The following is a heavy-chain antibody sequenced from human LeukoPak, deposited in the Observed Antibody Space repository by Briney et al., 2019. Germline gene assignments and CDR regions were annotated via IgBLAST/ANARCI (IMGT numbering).Heavy chain of an antibody. V-gene: IGHV3-21*01. CDR2: INSKSRYI. J-gene: IGHJ4*02. CDR3: ARADSSSSRLDC. Sequence: GGSLRLSCAASGFTLSSYSMNWVRQAPGKGLEWVSSINSKSRYIYYADSLKGRFTISTDNGKNSVYLQMNSLRAEDTAVYFCARADSSSSRLDCWGQGTLVTVSS. D-gene: IGHD6-6*01. CDR1: GFTLSSYS.